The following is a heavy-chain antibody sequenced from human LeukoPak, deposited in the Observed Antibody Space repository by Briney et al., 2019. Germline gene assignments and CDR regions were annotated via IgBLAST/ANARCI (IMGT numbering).Heavy chain of an antibody. D-gene: IGHD3-9*01. CDR2: MNPNSGNT. Sequence: GASVKVSCKASGYTFTSYDINWVRQATGQGLEWMGWMNPNSGNTGYAQKFQGRVTMTRNTSISTAYMELSSLRSEDTAVYYCARGNLYDILTGYVAHDNWFDPWGQGTLVTVSS. J-gene: IGHJ5*02. CDR1: GYTFTSYD. CDR3: ARGNLYDILTGYVAHDNWFDP. V-gene: IGHV1-8*01.